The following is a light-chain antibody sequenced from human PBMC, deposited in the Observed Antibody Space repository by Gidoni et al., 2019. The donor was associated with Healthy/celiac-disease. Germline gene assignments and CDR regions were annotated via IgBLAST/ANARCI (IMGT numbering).Light chain of an antibody. CDR2: WGS. V-gene: IGKV4-1*01. J-gene: IGKJ1*01. CDR3: QQYYSTPRWT. Sequence: DIVMTQSPDSLAVSLGERATINCKHSQRVLYSSNNKNYLAWYQQKPGQPPKLLIYWGSTREAGVPDRLSGSGSGTDFTLTISSLQAEDVAVYYCQQYYSTPRWTFGQGTKVEIK. CDR1: QRVLYSSNNKNY.